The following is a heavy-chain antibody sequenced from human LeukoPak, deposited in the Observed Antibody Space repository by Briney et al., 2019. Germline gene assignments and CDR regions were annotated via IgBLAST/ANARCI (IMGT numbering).Heavy chain of an antibody. D-gene: IGHD3-22*01. CDR1: GGSISSGSYY. CDR3: AREGGTYYYDSSGYENWFDP. V-gene: IGHV4-61*02. J-gene: IGHJ5*02. CDR2: IYTSGST. Sequence: SETLSLTCTVSGGSISSGSYYWSWIRQPAGKGLEWIGRIYTSGSTNYNPSLKSRFTISVDTSKNQFSLKLSSVTAADTAVYYCAREGGTYYYDSSGYENWFDPWGQGTLVTVSS.